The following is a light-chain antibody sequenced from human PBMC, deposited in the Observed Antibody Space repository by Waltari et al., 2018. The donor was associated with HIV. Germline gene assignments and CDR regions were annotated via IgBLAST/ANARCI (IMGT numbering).Light chain of an antibody. Sequence: SYVLIQPPSVSVAPGQTARVTCGGSSIGSKTVQWYQLKPGQGPVQVGYDDSDRPAGIPARSSGSNSGTTATLTISRGEAGDEADYFCQVWDNTSDHWVCGGGTKLTVL. CDR2: DDS. CDR1: SIGSKT. CDR3: QVWDNTSDHWV. J-gene: IGLJ3*02. V-gene: IGLV3-21*02.